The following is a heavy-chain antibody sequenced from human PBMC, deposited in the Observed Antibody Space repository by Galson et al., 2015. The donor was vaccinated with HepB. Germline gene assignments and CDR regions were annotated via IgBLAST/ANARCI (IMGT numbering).Heavy chain of an antibody. CDR2: IIPIFGTA. V-gene: IGHV1-69*13. CDR1: GGTFSSYA. J-gene: IGHJ6*03. D-gene: IGHD4-11*01. Sequence: SVKVSCKASGGTFSSYAISWVRQAPGQGLEWMGGIIPIFGTANYAQKFQGRVTITADESTSTAYMELSSLRSEDTAVYYCARSPRLQYYYYYMDVWGKGTTVTVSS. CDR3: ARSPRLQYYYYYMDV.